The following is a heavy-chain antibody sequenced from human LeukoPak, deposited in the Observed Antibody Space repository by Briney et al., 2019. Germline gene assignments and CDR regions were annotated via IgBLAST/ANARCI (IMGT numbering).Heavy chain of an antibody. CDR1: GGSFSGYY. V-gene: IGHV4-34*01. Sequence: SETLSLTRAVYGGSFSGYYWSWIRLPPGKGLEWIGEINHSGSTNYNPSLKSRVTISVDTSKNQFSLKLSSVTAADTAVYYCARGRYGGNSYSDYWGQGTLVTVSS. CDR2: INHSGST. J-gene: IGHJ4*02. CDR3: ARGRYGGNSYSDY. D-gene: IGHD4-23*01.